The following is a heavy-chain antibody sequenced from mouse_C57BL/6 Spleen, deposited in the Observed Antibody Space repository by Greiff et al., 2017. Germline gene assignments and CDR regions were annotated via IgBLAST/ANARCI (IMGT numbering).Heavy chain of an antibody. V-gene: IGHV5-6*01. CDR3: ARLHYYGSSYGYFDV. CDR1: GFTFSSYG. D-gene: IGHD1-1*01. Sequence: EVKLVESGGDLVKPGGSLKLSCAASGFTFSSYGMSWVRQTPDKRLEWVATISSGGSYTYYPDSVKGRFTISRDNAKNNLYLQMSSLKSEDTAMYYCARLHYYGSSYGYFDVWGTGTTVTVSS. CDR2: ISSGGSYT. J-gene: IGHJ1*03.